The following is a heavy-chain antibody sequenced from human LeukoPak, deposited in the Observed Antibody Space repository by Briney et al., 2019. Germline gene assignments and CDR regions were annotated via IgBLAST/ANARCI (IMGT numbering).Heavy chain of an antibody. CDR2: IYYSETT. CDR3: ARQRADYYYYYVDV. J-gene: IGHJ6*03. V-gene: IGHV4-39*01. CDR1: GGSINTANYY. Sequence: RPSETLSLICTVSGGSINTANYYWGWLRQPPGKGLGWIGSIYYSETTYDNPSLKSRVTISIETSKNQFPLRLSSVTASDTAVYYCARQRADYYYYYVDVWGEGTTVAVS.